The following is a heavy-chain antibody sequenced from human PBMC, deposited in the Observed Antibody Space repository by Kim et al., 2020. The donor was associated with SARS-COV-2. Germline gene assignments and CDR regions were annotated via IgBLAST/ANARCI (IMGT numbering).Heavy chain of an antibody. CDR2: ISYSGST. Sequence: SETLSLTCTVSGGSVSPYYWSWIRQPPGKGLEWIGYISYSGSTNYNPSLKSRITISVDTSKNQVSLKLRSVTAADTAVYYCAREGLLGAHNWFDPWGQGTLVTVSS. CDR3: AREGLLGAHNWFDP. V-gene: IGHV4-59*02. J-gene: IGHJ5*02. D-gene: IGHD1-26*01. CDR1: GGSVSPYY.